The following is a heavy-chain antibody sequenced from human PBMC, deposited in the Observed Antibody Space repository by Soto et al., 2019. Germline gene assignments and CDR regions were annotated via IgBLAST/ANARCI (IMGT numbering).Heavy chain of an antibody. CDR1: GFTFTRYS. CDR2: ISSTTNYI. J-gene: IGHJ4*02. V-gene: IGHV3-21*01. CDR3: ARESEDLTSNFDY. Sequence: PGGSLRLSCAASGFTFTRYSMNWVRQAPGKGLEWVSSISSTTNYIYYADSMKGRFTVSRDNAKNSVYLEMNSLSAEDTALYYCARESEDLTSNFDYWGQETLETVSS.